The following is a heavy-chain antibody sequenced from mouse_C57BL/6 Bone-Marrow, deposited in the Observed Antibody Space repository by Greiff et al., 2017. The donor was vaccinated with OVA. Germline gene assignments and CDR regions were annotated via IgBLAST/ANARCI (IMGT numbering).Heavy chain of an antibody. CDR3: ARFSTTEWRYFDG. V-gene: IGHV1-64*01. CDR1: GYTFTSYW. J-gene: IGHJ1*03. CDR2: IHPNSGSP. D-gene: IGHD1-1*01. Sequence: QVQLQQPGAVLVKPGASVKLSCKASGYTFTSYWMHWVKQRPGHGLEWIGMIHPNSGSPTYNEKFKSKATLTVYTSSRPAYMQLSSLTSEDAAVYYCARFSTTEWRYFDGWGTGTTVTVSS.